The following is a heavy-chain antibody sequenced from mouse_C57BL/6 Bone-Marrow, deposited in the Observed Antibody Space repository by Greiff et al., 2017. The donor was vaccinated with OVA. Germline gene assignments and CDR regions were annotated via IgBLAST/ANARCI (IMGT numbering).Heavy chain of an antibody. J-gene: IGHJ3*01. D-gene: IGHD2-2*01. CDR1: GYTFTDYN. Sequence: EVKLVESGPELVKPGASVKIPCKASGYTFTDYNMDWVKQSHGKSLEWIGDINPNNGGTIYNQKFKGKATWTVDKSSSTAYMELRSLTSEDTAVYYCAIYGYDRAWFAYWGQGTLVTVSA. CDR2: INPNNGGT. CDR3: AIYGYDRAWFAY. V-gene: IGHV1-18*01.